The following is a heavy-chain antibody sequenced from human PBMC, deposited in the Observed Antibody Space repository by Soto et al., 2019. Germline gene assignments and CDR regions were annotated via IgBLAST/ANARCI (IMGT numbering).Heavy chain of an antibody. CDR1: GIIFSDSW. V-gene: IGHV3-74*01. J-gene: IGHJ4*02. Sequence: EVQLVESGGGLVQPGGSLRLSCAATGIIFSDSWIHWVRQVPGKGPVWVSRLSHDGTTSYAESVRGRFTISRDEAKNTVYLQMNNLRVEDTAVYYCTSVFYFWGQGTVVTVSS. CDR3: TSVFYF. D-gene: IGHD3-9*01. CDR2: LSHDGTT.